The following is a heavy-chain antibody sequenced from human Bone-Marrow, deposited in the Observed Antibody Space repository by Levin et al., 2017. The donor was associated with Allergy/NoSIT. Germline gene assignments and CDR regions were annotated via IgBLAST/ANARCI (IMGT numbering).Heavy chain of an antibody. J-gene: IGHJ2*01. CDR1: GGSFSGYY. CDR2: INHSGST. Sequence: GSLRLSCAVYGGSFSGYYWSWIRQPPGKGLEWIGEINHSGSTNYNPSLKSRVTISVDTSKNQFSLKLSSVTAADTAVYYCARGRYSYATRYFDLWGRGTLVTVSS. V-gene: IGHV4-34*01. CDR3: ARGRYSYATRYFDL. D-gene: IGHD5-18*01.